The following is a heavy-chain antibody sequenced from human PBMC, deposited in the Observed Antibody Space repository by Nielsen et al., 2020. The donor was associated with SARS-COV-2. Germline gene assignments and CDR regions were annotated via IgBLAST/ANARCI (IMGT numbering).Heavy chain of an antibody. V-gene: IGHV4-34*01. CDR1: GGSFGGYY. Sequence: SETLSLTCAVYGGSFGGYYWSWIRQPPGKGLEWIGEVNYRGGTNYISPLTSRVTISVDTSRRQFSLKMTSLTAADTAVYYCARGRDGGIYAYLHHMDVWGEGTAVTVSS. J-gene: IGHJ6*03. CDR2: VNYRGGT. CDR3: ARGRDGGIYAYLHHMDV. D-gene: IGHD5-24*01.